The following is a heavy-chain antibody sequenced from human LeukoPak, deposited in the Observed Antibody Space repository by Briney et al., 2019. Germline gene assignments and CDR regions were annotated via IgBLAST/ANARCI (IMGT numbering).Heavy chain of an antibody. CDR3: VRSFGRRLRQRPFDP. CDR1: GYTSTNYD. CDR2: MNPNSGNT. Sequence: ASVKVSCKASGYTSTNYDINWVRQATGQGLEWMGWMNPNSGNTGYAQKFQGRVTMTRNTSISTAYMELSSLRSEDTAVYYCVRSFGRRLRQRPFDPWGQGTLVTVSS. V-gene: IGHV1-8*02. J-gene: IGHJ5*02. D-gene: IGHD4-17*01.